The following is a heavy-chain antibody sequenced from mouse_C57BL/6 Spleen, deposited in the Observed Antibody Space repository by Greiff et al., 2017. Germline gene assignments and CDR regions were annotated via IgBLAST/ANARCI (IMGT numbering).Heavy chain of an antibody. CDR1: GYTFTSYW. Sequence: QVQLKQPGAELVMPGASVKLSCKASGYTFTSYWMHWVKQRPGQGLEWIGEIDPSDSYTNYNQKFKGKSTLTVDKSSSTAYMQLSSLTSEDSAVYYCARLGQLLRGYFDVWGTGTTVTVSS. J-gene: IGHJ1*03. V-gene: IGHV1-69*01. CDR2: IDPSDSYT. D-gene: IGHD1-1*01. CDR3: ARLGQLLRGYFDV.